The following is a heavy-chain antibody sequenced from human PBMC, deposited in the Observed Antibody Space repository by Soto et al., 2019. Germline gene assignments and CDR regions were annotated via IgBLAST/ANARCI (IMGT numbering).Heavy chain of an antibody. CDR2: IIPIFGKV. CDR3: SNGAVAGTPTSYYYYGMDV. Sequence: QVQLLQSGAEVKKPGSSGRVSCEASGGTFRTYAISWVRQAPGQGLEWMGEIIPIFGKVNYAQKFQGRVKITADESTTTVYMDLRSLTSEDTAVYYCSNGAVAGTPTSYYYYGMDVWGQGTTVTVS. D-gene: IGHD6-19*01. J-gene: IGHJ6*02. CDR1: GGTFRTYA. V-gene: IGHV1-69*12.